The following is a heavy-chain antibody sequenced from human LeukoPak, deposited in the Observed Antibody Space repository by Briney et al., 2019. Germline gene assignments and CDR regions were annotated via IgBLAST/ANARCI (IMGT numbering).Heavy chain of an antibody. CDR3: ARLHDYGGKNFDL. CDR1: GGSISDNY. Sequence: SETLSLTCTVSGGSISDNYWTWIRQPPGKGLEWIGYMYYSGSTNYNPSFKSRVIISVDTSKNQFSLKVSSMTAADTAVYYCARLHDYGGKNFDLWGRGTLVTVSS. CDR2: MYYSGST. V-gene: IGHV4-59*01. D-gene: IGHD4-23*01. J-gene: IGHJ2*01.